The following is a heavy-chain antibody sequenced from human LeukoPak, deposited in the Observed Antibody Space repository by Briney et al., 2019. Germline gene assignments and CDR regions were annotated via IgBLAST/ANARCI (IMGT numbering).Heavy chain of an antibody. CDR3: ATRVSSGWYRRYFDY. V-gene: IGHV4-34*01. CDR2: INHSGST. Sequence: SETLSLTCAVYGGSFSGYYRSWIRQPPGKGLEWIGEINHSGSTNYNPSLKSRVTISVDTSKNQFSLKLSSVTAADTAVYYCATRVSSGWYRRYFDYWGQGTLVTVSS. D-gene: IGHD6-19*01. J-gene: IGHJ4*02. CDR1: GGSFSGYY.